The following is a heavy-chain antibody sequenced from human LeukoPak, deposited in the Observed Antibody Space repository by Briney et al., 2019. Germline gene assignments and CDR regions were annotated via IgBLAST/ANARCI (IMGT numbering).Heavy chain of an antibody. Sequence: GGSLRLSCAASGFTLSDYHMNWVRQAPGKGLEWLSSITTITHYIYYAGAVRGRFTISRDNAKNSLYLQMNSLRGEDTAVYYCARSGGPGTYHQLRYNWFDPWGQGTLVTVSS. J-gene: IGHJ5*02. D-gene: IGHD3-10*01. CDR2: ITTITHYI. V-gene: IGHV3-21*01. CDR1: GFTLSDYH. CDR3: ARSGGPGTYHQLRYNWFDP.